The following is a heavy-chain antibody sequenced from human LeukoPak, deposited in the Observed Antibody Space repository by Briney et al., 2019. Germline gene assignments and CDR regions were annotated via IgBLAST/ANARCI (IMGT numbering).Heavy chain of an antibody. V-gene: IGHV3-30-3*01. CDR3: AREHYDSSGYYPHD. D-gene: IGHD3-22*01. Sequence: GSLRLSCAASGFTFSSYAMHWVRQAPGKGLEWVAVISYDGSNKYYADSVKGRFTISRDNSKNTLYLQMNSLRAEDTAVYYCAREHYDSSGYYPHDWGQGTLVTVSS. CDR2: ISYDGSNK. J-gene: IGHJ4*02. CDR1: GFTFSSYA.